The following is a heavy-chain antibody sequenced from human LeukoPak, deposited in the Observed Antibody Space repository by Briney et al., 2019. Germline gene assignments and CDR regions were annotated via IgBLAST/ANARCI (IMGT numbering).Heavy chain of an antibody. D-gene: IGHD1-26*01. V-gene: IGHV3-7*04. J-gene: IGHJ4*02. CDR3: ARARGSYFGY. CDR2: IKQDGSEK. Sequence: GGSLRRSCAASGFTCSSYWMSWVRQAPGKGLEWVANIKQDGSEKYYVDSVKGRFTISRDNAKNSLYLQMNSLRAEDTAVYYCARARGSYFGYWGQGTLVTVSS. CDR1: GFTCSSYW.